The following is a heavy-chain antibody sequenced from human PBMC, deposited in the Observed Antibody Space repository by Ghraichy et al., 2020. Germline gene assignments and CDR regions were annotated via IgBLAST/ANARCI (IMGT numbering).Heavy chain of an antibody. D-gene: IGHD3-22*01. CDR1: GFTFRDYW. CDR2: IKQDGSEK. Sequence: GGSLRLSCVASGFTFRDYWMSWVRQAPGKGLEWVATIKQDGSEKNYVDSVKGRFTISRDNAKSSLYLQMNSLRAEDTAVYYCAKKNSYYHSSGYYYRIFDYWGQGTLVTVSS. J-gene: IGHJ4*02. V-gene: IGHV3-7*03. CDR3: AKKNSYYHSSGYYYRIFDY.